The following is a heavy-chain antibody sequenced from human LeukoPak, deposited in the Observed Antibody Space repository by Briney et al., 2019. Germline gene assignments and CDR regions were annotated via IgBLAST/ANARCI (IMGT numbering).Heavy chain of an antibody. J-gene: IGHJ6*03. Sequence: SVKVSCKASGGTFSSYAISWVRQAPGQGLEWMGGIIPIFGTANYAQKFQGRVTITADESTSTAYMELSSLRSEDTAVYYCARGSSGWYGGYYYMDVWGKGTTVTISS. CDR3: ARGSSGWYGGYYYMDV. D-gene: IGHD6-19*01. CDR2: IIPIFGTA. CDR1: GGTFSSYA. V-gene: IGHV1-69*13.